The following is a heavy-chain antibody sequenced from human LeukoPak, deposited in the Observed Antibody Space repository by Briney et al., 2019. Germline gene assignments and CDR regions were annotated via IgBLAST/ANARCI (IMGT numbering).Heavy chain of an antibody. CDR3: ARDRSYYYYGMDV. CDR1: GLTFNRYA. Sequence: PGRSLRLSCAASGLTFNRYAMHWVRQAPGKGLEWVAVISYDGSNKYYAGSVKGRFTISRDNSKNTLYLQMNSLRVEDTAVYYCARDRSYYYYGMDVWGQGTTVTVSS. CDR2: ISYDGSNK. J-gene: IGHJ6*02. V-gene: IGHV3-30*04.